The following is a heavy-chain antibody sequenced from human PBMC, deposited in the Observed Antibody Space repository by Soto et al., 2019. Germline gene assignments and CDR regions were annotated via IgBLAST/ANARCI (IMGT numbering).Heavy chain of an antibody. CDR1: GDSVSTNSAT. CDR2: TYYRSNWYY. V-gene: IGHV6-1*01. D-gene: IGHD2-8*01. CDR3: ARLIGDSWLDS. J-gene: IGHJ5*01. Sequence: QVQLQQSGPGLVKPSQTLSLTCAISGDSVSTNSATWDWIRQSPSRGLEWLGRTYYRSNWYYDYAVSVRGRXSXTXXTSPNQLSLQLNSVTPDDTAVYYCARLIGDSWLDSWGQGTLVIVSS.